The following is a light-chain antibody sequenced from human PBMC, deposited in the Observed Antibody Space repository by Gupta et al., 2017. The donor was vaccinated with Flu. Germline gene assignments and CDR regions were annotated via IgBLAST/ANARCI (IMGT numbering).Light chain of an antibody. CDR2: GAS. J-gene: IGKJ2*01. CDR1: RSVSTS. Sequence: GERATLSCRASRSVSTSLAWYQHKPGQAPRLLIYGASTRATGIPDRLSGSGSGTEFTLTISSLQSEDFALYYCQQYNRWPQTFGQGTSLQIK. CDR3: QQYNRWPQT. V-gene: IGKV3-15*01.